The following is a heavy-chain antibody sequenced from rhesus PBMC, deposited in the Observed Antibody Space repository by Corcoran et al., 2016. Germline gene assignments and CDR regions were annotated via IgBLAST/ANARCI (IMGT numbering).Heavy chain of an antibody. J-gene: IGHJ4*01. V-gene: IGHV4-169*01. D-gene: IGHD2-21*01. Sequence: QLQLQDSGPGLVTPSETLSVTCAVSGGSISSRYWRWIRQSPGKGLEWIGYIYGSGSSTNYNPSLKSRVTLSVDTSKNQRSLKLSSGTTAYTAVYYCARGPRVVGCTGSGCYGYFDYWGQGVLVTVSS. CDR3: ARGPRVVGCTGSGCYGYFDY. CDR1: GGSISSRY. CDR2: IYGSGSST.